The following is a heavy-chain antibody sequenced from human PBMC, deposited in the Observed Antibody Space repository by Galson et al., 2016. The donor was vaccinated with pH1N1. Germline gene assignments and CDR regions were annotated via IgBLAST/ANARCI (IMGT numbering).Heavy chain of an antibody. CDR3: STFSSSSSWRSLDV. Sequence: SVKVSCKASGNTFTTYQMHWVRQAPGQGLERMGDINPVFGTTNYAQRFQDRVTITAHDMELSGLRSEDTAIYYCSTFSSSSSWRSLDVWGQGTTVTVSS. CDR1: GNTFTTYQ. V-gene: IGHV1-69*13. CDR2: INPVFGTT. J-gene: IGHJ3*01. D-gene: IGHD6-6*01.